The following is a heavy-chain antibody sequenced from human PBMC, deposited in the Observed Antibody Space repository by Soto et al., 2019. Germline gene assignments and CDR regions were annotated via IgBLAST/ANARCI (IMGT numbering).Heavy chain of an antibody. J-gene: IGHJ5*02. CDR1: GYTFTSYG. CDR3: ARLNGYSTGWFAT. Sequence: ASVKVSCKTSGYTFTSYGISCVRQAPGQGLECMGWISTFNGNAHYAQNLQDRVTMTIDTSTSTAYLELTGLRSDDTGVYYCARLNGYSTGWFATWGQGTLVTVSS. V-gene: IGHV1-18*04. CDR2: ISTFNGNA. D-gene: IGHD2-8*02.